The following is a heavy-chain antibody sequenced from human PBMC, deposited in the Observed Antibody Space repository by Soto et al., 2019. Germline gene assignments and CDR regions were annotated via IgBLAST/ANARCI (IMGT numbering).Heavy chain of an antibody. J-gene: IGHJ4*02. CDR3: ARVRSIAVAGTTDY. CDR2: ISAYNGNT. D-gene: IGHD6-19*01. Sequence: ASVKVSCKASGYTFTSYGISWVRQAPGQGLEWMGWISAYNGNTNYAQKLQGRVTMTTDTSTSTAYMELRSLRSDDTAVYYCARVRSIAVAGTTDYWGQGTLVTVSS. V-gene: IGHV1-18*01. CDR1: GYTFTSYG.